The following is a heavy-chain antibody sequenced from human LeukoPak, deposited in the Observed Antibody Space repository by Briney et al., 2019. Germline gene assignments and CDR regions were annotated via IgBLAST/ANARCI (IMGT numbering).Heavy chain of an antibody. CDR1: GGSISSYY. CDR2: MYSSGST. CDR3: ASLALSGTSTNFDY. D-gene: IGHD3-3*01. J-gene: IGHJ4*02. Sequence: SETLSLTCTVSGGSISSYYWGWIRQPPGKGLEWIGSMYSSGSTYYNPSLKSRVTISVDTSKNQFSLKLSSVTAADTAVYYCASLALSGTSTNFDYWGQGTLVTVSS. V-gene: IGHV4-39*07.